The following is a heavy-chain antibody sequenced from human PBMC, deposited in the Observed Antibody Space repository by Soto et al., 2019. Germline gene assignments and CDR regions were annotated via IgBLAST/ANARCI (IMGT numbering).Heavy chain of an antibody. CDR2: ISKSGGTT. Sequence: EVQLVESGGGLVQPGGSLRLSCAASGFTFSAYEMHWVRQAPGQGLEWVSYISKSGGTTYYADSVKGRVTISRDDAKNSVYLQMSSLRPEDMAVYKCVREGHYYFDYWGQGALVTVSS. V-gene: IGHV3-48*03. J-gene: IGHJ4*02. CDR1: GFTFSAYE. CDR3: VREGHYYFDY.